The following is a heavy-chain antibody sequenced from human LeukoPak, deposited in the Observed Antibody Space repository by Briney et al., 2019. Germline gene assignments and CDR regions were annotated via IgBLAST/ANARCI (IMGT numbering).Heavy chain of an antibody. D-gene: IGHD5-18*01. CDR3: ARPGDSPFDH. Sequence: GSLRLSCVASGFTFIHSWMTWVRQAPGKGLEWVGHIKEDGSSQNYADSVKGRFTISRVNSKNTLYLQMQSLRHEDTAVYFCARPGDSPFDHWGQGTLVTVSS. J-gene: IGHJ4*02. CDR2: IKEDGSSQ. V-gene: IGHV3-7*01. CDR1: GFTFIHSW.